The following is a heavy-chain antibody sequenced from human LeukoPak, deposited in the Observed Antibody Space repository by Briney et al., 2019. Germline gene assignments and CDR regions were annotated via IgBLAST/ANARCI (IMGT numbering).Heavy chain of an antibody. Sequence: ASVKVSCKTSGYTFSYYYMHWVRQAPGQGLEWMGWINPNSGDTNYAQKFQGRVTMTRDTTISTAYMELSRLRSDDTAVYYCARDKSGSSGWYSYFDYWGQGTLVTVSS. J-gene: IGHJ4*02. CDR3: ARDKSGSSGWYSYFDY. V-gene: IGHV1-2*02. CDR1: GYTFSYYY. D-gene: IGHD6-19*01. CDR2: INPNSGDT.